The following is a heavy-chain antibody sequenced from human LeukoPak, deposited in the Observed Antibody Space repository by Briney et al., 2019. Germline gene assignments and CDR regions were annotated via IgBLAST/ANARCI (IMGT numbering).Heavy chain of an antibody. CDR3: AKDRGAFTMILDFDY. CDR2: ISWNSGSI. V-gene: IGHV3-9*03. J-gene: IGHJ4*02. Sequence: GGSLRLSCAASGFTFSSYAMHWVRQAPGKGLEWVSGISWNSGSIGYADSVKGRFTISRDNAKNSLYLQMNSLRAEDMALYYCAKDRGAFTMILDFDYWGQGTLVTVSS. D-gene: IGHD3-22*01. CDR1: GFTFSSYA.